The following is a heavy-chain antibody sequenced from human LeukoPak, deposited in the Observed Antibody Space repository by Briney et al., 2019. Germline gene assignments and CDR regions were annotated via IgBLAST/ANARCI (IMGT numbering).Heavy chain of an antibody. CDR3: ARSAAGNNNWFDP. CDR2: INPNSGGT. J-gene: IGHJ5*02. Sequence: ASVKVSCKASGYTFTGYYMHWVRQAPGQGLEWMGWINPNSGGTNYAQKFQGRVTMTRDTSISTAYMELSRLRSNDTAVYYCARSAAGNNNWFDPWGQGTLVTVSS. D-gene: IGHD6-13*01. CDR1: GYTFTGYY. V-gene: IGHV1-2*02.